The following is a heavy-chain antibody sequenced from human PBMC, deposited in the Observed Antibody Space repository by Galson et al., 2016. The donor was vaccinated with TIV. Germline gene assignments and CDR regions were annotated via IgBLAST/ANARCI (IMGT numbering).Heavy chain of an antibody. V-gene: IGHV4-38-2*01. D-gene: IGHD2-21*02. CDR1: GYSISSGYY. J-gene: IGHJ4*02. Sequence: ETLSLTCAVSGYSISSGYYWAWLRQPPGKGLEWIGSFFHPGAVYYNPSLERRVTMSGDTSKNHFSLRLTSVTAADTAIYYCTRHIGGDFGDYVGQGILVTVSS. CDR2: FFHPGAV. CDR3: TRHIGGDFGDY.